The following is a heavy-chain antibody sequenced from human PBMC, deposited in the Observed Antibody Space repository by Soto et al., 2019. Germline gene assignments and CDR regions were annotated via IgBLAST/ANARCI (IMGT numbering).Heavy chain of an antibody. CDR3: AVGDCTNGVCFEAYFDY. CDR2: IYYSGST. V-gene: IGHV4-61*01. CDR1: GGSVSSGSYY. D-gene: IGHD2-8*01. J-gene: IGHJ4*02. Sequence: QVQLQESGPGLVKPSETLSPTCTVSGGSVSSGSYYWRWLRQPPGKGLEWLGYIYYSGSTNYNPSRKSRVTISVDTSKNQFSLQLRSVTAADTAVYYCAVGDCTNGVCFEAYFDYCGRGTLVTVSS.